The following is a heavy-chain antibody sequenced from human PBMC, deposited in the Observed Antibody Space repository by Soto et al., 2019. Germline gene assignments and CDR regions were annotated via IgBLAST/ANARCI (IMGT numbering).Heavy chain of an antibody. CDR2: ISSSGSYI. D-gene: IGHD5-12*01. CDR1: GFTFRTYS. CDR3: AREADFGGYEAGAFDI. Sequence: EVQLVASGGGLVKPGGSLRLSCAASGFTFRTYSMNWVRQAPGEGLEWVSSISSSGSYIFYTDSVKGRFTISRDNAKNSLFLQMNNLRAEDTAVYYCAREADFGGYEAGAFDIWGQGTMVTVSS. J-gene: IGHJ3*02. V-gene: IGHV3-21*01.